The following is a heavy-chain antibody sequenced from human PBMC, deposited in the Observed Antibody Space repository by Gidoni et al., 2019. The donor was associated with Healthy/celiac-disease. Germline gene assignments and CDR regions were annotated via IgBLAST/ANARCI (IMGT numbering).Heavy chain of an antibody. CDR1: GFPFSSYA. V-gene: IGHV3-23*01. CDR3: AKSISPLYSVGGYGMDV. J-gene: IGHJ6*02. CDR2: ISGSGGST. Sequence: EVQLLESGGGLVQPGGSLRLSCAASGFPFSSYAMSWVRQAPGKGLEWVSAISGSGGSTYYADSVKGRFTISRDNSKNTLYLQMNSLRAEDTAVYYCAKSISPLYSVGGYGMDVWGQGTTVTVSS. D-gene: IGHD5-12*01.